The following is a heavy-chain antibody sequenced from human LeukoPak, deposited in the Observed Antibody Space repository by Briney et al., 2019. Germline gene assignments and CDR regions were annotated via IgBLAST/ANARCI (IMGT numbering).Heavy chain of an antibody. D-gene: IGHD1-14*01. J-gene: IGHJ4*02. V-gene: IGHV3-30*03. CDR2: ISYDGSNK. CDR1: GFTFSNYG. Sequence: PGRSLRLSCAASGFTFSNYGMHWVRQAPGKGLEWVAVISYDGSNKYYADSVKGRFTISRDNSKNTLYLQMNSLRAEDTAVYYCARAGTGVYFDYWGQGTLVTVSS. CDR3: ARAGTGVYFDY.